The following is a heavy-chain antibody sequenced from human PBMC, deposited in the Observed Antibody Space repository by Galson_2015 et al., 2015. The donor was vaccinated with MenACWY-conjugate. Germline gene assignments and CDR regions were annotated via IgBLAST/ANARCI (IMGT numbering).Heavy chain of an antibody. V-gene: IGHV3-23*01. J-gene: IGHJ4*02. D-gene: IGHD2-21*02. Sequence: SLRLSCAASEFTFSSYAMNWVRQAPGKGLEWVSTISGSGSSTYYADSVKGRFTISRDNSKTTLYLQMNNLRAEDTAVYYCAKGRQYCGGDCFSVVTFDYRGQGTLVTVSS. CDR3: AKGRQYCGGDCFSVVTFDY. CDR1: EFTFSSYA. CDR2: ISGSGSST.